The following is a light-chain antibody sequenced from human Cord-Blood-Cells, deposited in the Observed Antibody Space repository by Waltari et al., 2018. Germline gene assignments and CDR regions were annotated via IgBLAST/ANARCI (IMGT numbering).Light chain of an antibody. CDR3: SSYTSSSTLV. Sequence: QSALTQPASVSGSPGQSITISCPGTSSDFGSYNLVTWYQQHPGKAPKLMIYEGSKRPSGVSNRFSCSKSGNTASLTISGLQAEDEADYYCSSYTSSSTLVFGGGTKLTVL. CDR2: EGS. CDR1: SSDFGSYNL. V-gene: IGLV2-14*02. J-gene: IGLJ2*01.